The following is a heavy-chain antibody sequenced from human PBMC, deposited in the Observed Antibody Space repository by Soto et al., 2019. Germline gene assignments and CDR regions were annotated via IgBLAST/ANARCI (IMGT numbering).Heavy chain of an antibody. CDR1: GYTFTNNW. CDR3: ARKPAGHFDY. D-gene: IGHD2-15*01. CDR2: IFPGDSNT. V-gene: IGHV5-51*01. J-gene: IGHJ4*02. Sequence: GESLKISCKVSGYTFTNNWIGWVRHTPGKGLEWMGIIFPGDSNTRYSPSFQGLVTISVDKSISTAYLQWNTLKASDTAIYYCARKPAGHFDYWGQGTQVTVSS.